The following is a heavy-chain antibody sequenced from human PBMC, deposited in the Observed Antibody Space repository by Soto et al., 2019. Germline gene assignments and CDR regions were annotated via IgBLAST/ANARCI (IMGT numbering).Heavy chain of an antibody. CDR3: AVVISGSNYDLGHDYYGMDV. Sequence: SETLSLTCAVSGGSISSSNWWSWVRQPPGTGLAWIGEIYHSGSTNYNPSLKSRVPISVDKSKNQFSLKLSSVTAADTAVYYCAVVISGSNYDLGHDYYGMDVWGQGTTVTVSS. D-gene: IGHD4-4*01. V-gene: IGHV4-4*02. CDR2: IYHSGST. CDR1: GGSISSSNW. J-gene: IGHJ6*02.